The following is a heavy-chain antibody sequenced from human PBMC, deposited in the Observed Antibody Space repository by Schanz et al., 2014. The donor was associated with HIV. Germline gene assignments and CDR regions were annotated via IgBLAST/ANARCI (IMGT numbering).Heavy chain of an antibody. J-gene: IGHJ3*01. CDR1: GFTFGTKW. Sequence: EVHLVESGGGLIQPGGSLRLSCVTSGFTFGTKWMYWVRQGPGKGLAWVSYITPDGSVTYADSVKGRFTTSRDSSKNTLYLQMNSLRVEDTATYYCRVFMYSFDVWGQGTMVTVSS. CDR3: RVFMYSFDV. V-gene: IGHV3-74*02. CDR2: ITPDGSVT. D-gene: IGHD2-8*01.